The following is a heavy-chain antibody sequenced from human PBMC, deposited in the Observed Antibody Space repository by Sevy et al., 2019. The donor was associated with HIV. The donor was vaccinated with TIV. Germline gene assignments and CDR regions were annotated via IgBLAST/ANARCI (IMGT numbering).Heavy chain of an antibody. CDR2: VYHSGST. J-gene: IGHJ4*02. CDR1: GYSFGSIYY. CDR3: ARDLGLGIQFDY. D-gene: IGHD3-9*01. V-gene: IGHV4-38-2*02. Sequence: SETLSLICTVSGYSFGSIYYCGWIRQPPGKGLEWIGSVYHSGSTYYNPSLKSRVTISVDTSKNRFSLKVTSVTAADTAVYYCARDLGLGIQFDYWGQGTLVTVSS.